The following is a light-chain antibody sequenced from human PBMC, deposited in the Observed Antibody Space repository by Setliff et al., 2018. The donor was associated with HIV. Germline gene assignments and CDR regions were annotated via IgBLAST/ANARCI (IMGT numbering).Light chain of an antibody. CDR2: EVR. V-gene: IGLV2-14*01. CDR1: SSDVGGYNY. Sequence: LAQPASVSGSPGQSITISCTGTSSDVGGYNYVSWYQQHPGKAPKLIIYEVRNRPSGVSNRFSGSKSGNTASLTISGLQAEDEGDYYCSSYAITNTLPFGTGTKGTVL. CDR3: SSYAITNTLP. J-gene: IGLJ1*01.